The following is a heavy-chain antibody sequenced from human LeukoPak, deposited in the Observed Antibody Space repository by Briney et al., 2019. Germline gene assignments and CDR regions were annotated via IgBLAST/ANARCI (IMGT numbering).Heavy chain of an antibody. D-gene: IGHD7-27*01. CDR1: GFTVSSNY. CDR2: ITSRSTT. V-gene: IGHV3-53*01. Sequence: GGSLRLSCAASGFTVSSNYMSWVRQAPGKGLEWVSGITSRSTTYYADSVKGRFTISRDNSKNMVWLQINSPTAEDTATYYCAKDGNWARFEDWGQGTLVTVSS. CDR3: AKDGNWARFED. J-gene: IGHJ4*02.